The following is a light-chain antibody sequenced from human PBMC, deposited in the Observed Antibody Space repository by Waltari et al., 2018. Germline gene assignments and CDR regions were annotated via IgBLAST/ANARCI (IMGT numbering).Light chain of an antibody. CDR2: VNSDGSH. V-gene: IGLV4-69*01. CDR1: GGHRNDV. CDR3: QTGGFGIWV. Sequence: QLMLTPSPSASASLGASVKLTCTLSGGHRNDVIAWHQQQPEKGPRYLMKVNSDGSHITGDGISDRFSGSSSGAERYLTISSLQSEDEADYYCQTGGFGIWVFGGGTKLTVL. J-gene: IGLJ3*02.